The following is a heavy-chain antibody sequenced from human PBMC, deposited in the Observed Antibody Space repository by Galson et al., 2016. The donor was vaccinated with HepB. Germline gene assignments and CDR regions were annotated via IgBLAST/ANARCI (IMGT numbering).Heavy chain of an antibody. V-gene: IGHV5-51*01. J-gene: IGHJ6*02. CDR3: ARHGQVVAATCYYGMDV. CDR1: GYSFTSYW. CDR2: IYPGDSDT. D-gene: IGHD2-15*01. Sequence: KVSCKGSGYSFTSYWIGWVRQMPGKGLEWMGIIYPGDSDTRYSPSFQGQVTISADKSINTAYLQWSSLKASDTAMYYCARHGQVVAATCYYGMDVWGQGTTVTVSS.